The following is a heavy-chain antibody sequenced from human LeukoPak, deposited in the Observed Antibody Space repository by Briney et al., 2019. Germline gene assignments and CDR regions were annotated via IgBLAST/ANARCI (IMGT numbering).Heavy chain of an antibody. J-gene: IGHJ3*02. CDR2: IHTDGDRA. CDR1: GFTFTGSW. V-gene: IGHV3-74*01. Sequence: PGGSLRLSCVASGFTFTGSWMHWVRQAPGKGLVWVSHIHTDGDRANYADSVRGRFTISIDSANNTLYLQMSSLRAEDTAVYYCAREVDAFDIWGQGTMVTVSS. CDR3: AREVDAFDI.